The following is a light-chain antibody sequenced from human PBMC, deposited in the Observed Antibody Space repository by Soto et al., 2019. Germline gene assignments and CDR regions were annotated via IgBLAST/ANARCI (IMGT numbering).Light chain of an antibody. CDR2: GAS. J-gene: IGKJ5*01. V-gene: IGKV3-20*01. CDR1: QSISSN. CDR3: HQYSASPSIT. Sequence: EIVWTESPATLSLSPGERATLSCRASQSISSNLAWYQQIPGQAPRLLIYGASTRATGIPDRFSGSGSGTDFTLTISRLEPEDFAVYYCHQYSASPSITFGQGTRLEI.